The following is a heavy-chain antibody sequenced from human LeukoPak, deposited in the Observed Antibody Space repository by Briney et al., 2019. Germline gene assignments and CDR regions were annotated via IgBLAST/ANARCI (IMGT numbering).Heavy chain of an antibody. J-gene: IGHJ3*02. V-gene: IGHV3-33*01. D-gene: IGHD3-22*01. CDR3: ARGGHDYHDRSGYYYMSAFDI. Sequence: PGGSLRLSCAAPGFTLSSYGIHWVRQAPGKGLEWVAVIWYDGTNRYYVDSVRGRFTISRDNSKNTLYLQMNSLRAEDTAVYYCARGGHDYHDRSGYYYMSAFDIWGQGTMVTVSS. CDR1: GFTLSSYG. CDR2: IWYDGTNR.